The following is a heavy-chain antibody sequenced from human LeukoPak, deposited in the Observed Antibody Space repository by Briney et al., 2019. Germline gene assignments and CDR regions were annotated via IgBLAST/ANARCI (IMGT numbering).Heavy chain of an antibody. V-gene: IGHV3-23*01. CDR3: AKVSIAAADTLRNYDY. CDR1: GFTFSNYA. CDR2: ISGGGSTT. Sequence: GGSLRLSCVVSGFTFSNYAMSWVRRAPGKGLEWVSVISGGGSTTYYADSVKGRFTISRDNSKNTLYLQMNGLRADDTAIYYCAKVSIAAADTLRNYDYWGQGTLVTVSS. J-gene: IGHJ4*02. D-gene: IGHD6-13*01.